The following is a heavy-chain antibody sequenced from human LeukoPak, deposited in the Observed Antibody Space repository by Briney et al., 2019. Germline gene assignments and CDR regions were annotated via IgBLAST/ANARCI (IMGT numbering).Heavy chain of an antibody. CDR3: ARDLLLRYFDWLPHDAFDI. Sequence: ASVKVSCKASGYTFTGYYMHWVRQAPGQGLEWMGWINPNSGGTNYAQKFQGRVTMTRDTSISTAYMELSRLRSDDTAVYYCARDLLLRYFDWLPHDAFDIWGQGTMVTVSS. CDR1: GYTFTGYY. D-gene: IGHD3-9*01. V-gene: IGHV1-2*02. CDR2: INPNSGGT. J-gene: IGHJ3*02.